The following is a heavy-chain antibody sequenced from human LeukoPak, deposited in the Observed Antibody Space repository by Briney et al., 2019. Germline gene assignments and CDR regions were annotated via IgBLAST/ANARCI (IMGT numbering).Heavy chain of an antibody. V-gene: IGHV1-46*01. D-gene: IGHD3-10*01. Sequence: ASVKVSCKASGYTFTSYYMHWVRQAPGQGLEWMGIINPTRDSTSYAQKFQGRVTMTRDTSTSTVYMELSSLRSEDTAVHYCARGGGVGSGSYTIQEDWGQGTLVTVSS. CDR1: GYTFTSYY. J-gene: IGHJ4*02. CDR3: ARGGGVGSGSYTIQED. CDR2: INPTRDST.